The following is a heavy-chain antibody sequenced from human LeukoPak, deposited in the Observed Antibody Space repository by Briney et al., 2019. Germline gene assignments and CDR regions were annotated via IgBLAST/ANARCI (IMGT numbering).Heavy chain of an antibody. CDR2: ISSSGSTI. V-gene: IGHV3-48*03. CDR3: ARGPDLSSGWYGVEY. J-gene: IGHJ4*02. Sequence: PGGSLRLSCAASGFTFSSYEMNWVRQAPGKGLEWVSYISSSGSTIYYADSVKGRFTISRENAKNSLYLQTNSLRAEDTAVYYCARGPDLSSGWYGVEYWGQGTLVTVSS. D-gene: IGHD6-19*01. CDR1: GFTFSSYE.